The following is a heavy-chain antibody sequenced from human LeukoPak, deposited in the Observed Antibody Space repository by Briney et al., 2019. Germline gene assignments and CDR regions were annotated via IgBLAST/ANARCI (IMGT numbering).Heavy chain of an antibody. CDR3: ARAPYYDSSGYYGNFDY. D-gene: IGHD3-22*01. J-gene: IGHJ4*02. CDR2: IYTSGST. V-gene: IGHV4-61*02. CDR1: GGSISSGSYY. Sequence: PSQTLSLTCTVSGGSISSGSYYWSWIRQPAGKGLEWIGRIYTSGSTNYNPSLKSRVTISVDTSKNQFSLKLSSVTAADTAVYYCARAPYYDSSGYYGNFDYWGQGTLVTVSS.